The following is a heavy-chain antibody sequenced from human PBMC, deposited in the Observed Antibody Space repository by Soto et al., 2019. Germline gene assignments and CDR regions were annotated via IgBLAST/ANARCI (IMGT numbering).Heavy chain of an antibody. V-gene: IGHV4-39*07. J-gene: IGHJ6*02. CDR3: AGGIGPKYYYYYYGMDV. Sequence: PSETLSLTCSVSGGSISSNIYYWAWIRQPPGKGLEWIGTISYRGSTSYNPSLKSRVTISVDTSKNQFSLKLSSVTAADTAVYYCAGGIGPKYYYYYYGMDVWGQGTTVTVSS. D-gene: IGHD2-21*01. CDR1: GGSISSNIYY. CDR2: ISYRGST.